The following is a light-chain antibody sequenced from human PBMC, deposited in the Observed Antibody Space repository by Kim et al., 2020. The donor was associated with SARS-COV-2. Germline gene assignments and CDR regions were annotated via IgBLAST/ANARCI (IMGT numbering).Light chain of an antibody. CDR1: SLRSYY. J-gene: IGLJ2*01. Sequence: SSELTQDPAVSVALGQTVRITCQGDSLRSYYATWFQQKPGQAPILVIYGKNNRPSGIPDRFSGSSSGNPASLTTTGTQAGDEADYYCNSRDSNDNVVFGG. V-gene: IGLV3-19*01. CDR2: GKN. CDR3: NSRDSNDNVV.